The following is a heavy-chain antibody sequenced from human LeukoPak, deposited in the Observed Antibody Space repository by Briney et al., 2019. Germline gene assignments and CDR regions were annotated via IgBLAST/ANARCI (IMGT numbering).Heavy chain of an antibody. CDR1: GYSISSGYY. V-gene: IGHV4-38-2*02. CDR3: ARPQTGDSSGYCWSS. CDR2: IYHSGST. D-gene: IGHD3-22*01. Sequence: SETLSLTCTVSGYSISSGYYWGWIRQPPGKGLEWIGSIYHSGSTYYNPSLKSRVTISVDTSKNQFSLKLSSVTAADTAVYYCARPQTGDSSGYCWSSWGQGTLVTVSS. J-gene: IGHJ5*02.